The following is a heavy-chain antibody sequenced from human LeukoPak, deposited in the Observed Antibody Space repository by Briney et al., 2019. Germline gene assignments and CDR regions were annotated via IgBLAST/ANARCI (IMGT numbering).Heavy chain of an antibody. CDR2: ISSSGNTI. CDR3: ARDSGFGLFDY. D-gene: IGHD5-12*01. Sequence: PGGSLRLSCAASGFTFSDYYMSWTRQAPGKGLEWVSYISSSGNTIYYADSVKGRFTISRDNAKNSLYLQMNSLGAEDTAVYYCARDSGFGLFDYWGQGTLVTVSS. V-gene: IGHV3-11*04. J-gene: IGHJ4*02. CDR1: GFTFSDYY.